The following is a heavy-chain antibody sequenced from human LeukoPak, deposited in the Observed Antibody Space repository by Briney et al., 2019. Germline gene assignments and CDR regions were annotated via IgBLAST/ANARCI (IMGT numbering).Heavy chain of an antibody. Sequence: SETLSLTCTVSGGSISSSSYYWGWLRQSPGKGLEWIGSIYYSGSTYYNPSLKSRVTISVDTSKNQFSLKLSSVTAADTAVYYCARVDSSGYYFDYWGQGTLVTVSS. J-gene: IGHJ4*02. CDR1: GGSISSSSYY. CDR3: ARVDSSGYYFDY. V-gene: IGHV4-39*01. D-gene: IGHD3-22*01. CDR2: IYYSGST.